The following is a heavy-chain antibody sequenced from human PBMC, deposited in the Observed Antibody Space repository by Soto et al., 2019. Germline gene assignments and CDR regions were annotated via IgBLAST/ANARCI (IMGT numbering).Heavy chain of an antibody. CDR3: ASDPDSGGWFRVGYYFDS. J-gene: IGHJ4*02. CDR1: GFTFSSYG. Sequence: QVQLVESGGGVVQPGRSLRLSCAASGFTFSSYGMHWVRQAPGKGLEWVAVIWYDGSNKYYADSVKGRFTISRDNSKNKLYLQMNSLRAEDTAVYYCASDPDSGGWFRVGYYFDSWGQGPLVTVSS. D-gene: IGHD6-19*01. V-gene: IGHV3-33*01. CDR2: IWYDGSNK.